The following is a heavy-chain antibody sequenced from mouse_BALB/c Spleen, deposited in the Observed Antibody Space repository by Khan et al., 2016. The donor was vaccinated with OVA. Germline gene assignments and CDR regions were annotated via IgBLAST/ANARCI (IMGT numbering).Heavy chain of an antibody. CDR2: IWNDGST. D-gene: IGHD2-10*01. V-gene: IGHV2-6-1*01. CDR1: GFSLTNYG. Sequence: VELVESGPGLAAPSQSLSITCTISGFSLTNYGVHWVRQPPGKGLEWLVVIWNDGSTTYNSALKSRLTITKDKSQSQVFLKINSLQTDDTAFYVFARQPYYHYNIMDYWGQGTSVTVSS. J-gene: IGHJ4*01. CDR3: ARQPYYHYNIMDY.